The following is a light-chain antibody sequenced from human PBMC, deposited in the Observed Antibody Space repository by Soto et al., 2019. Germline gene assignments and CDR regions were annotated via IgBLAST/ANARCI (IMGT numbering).Light chain of an antibody. CDR2: DVS. CDR3: HQSYSTPCQ. V-gene: IGKV3-11*01. J-gene: IGKJ1*01. Sequence: TVLAQSPATLSLSPGERATLSCRASQSVSSYLAWYQQKPGQAPRLLIYDVSSRATGIPARFSGSGSGTDFTLTISSLEPEDSATSHCHQSYSTPCQLGQGTKVDSK. CDR1: QSVSSY.